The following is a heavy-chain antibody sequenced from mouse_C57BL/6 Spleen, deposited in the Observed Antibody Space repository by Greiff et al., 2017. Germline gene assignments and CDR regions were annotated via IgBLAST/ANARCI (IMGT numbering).Heavy chain of an antibody. CDR2: ISSGSSTT. CDR3: ATYYYGGSYEY. CDR1: GFTFRDYG. D-gene: IGHD1-1*01. J-gene: IGHJ2*01. Sequence: EVKVVESGGGLVKPGGSLKLSCAASGFTFRDYGMHWVRQAPEKGLEWVAYISSGSSTTYYADTVKGRFTISRDNAKNTLYLQMTSLKSEDTAMYYCATYYYGGSYEYWGQGTTLTVSS. V-gene: IGHV5-17*01.